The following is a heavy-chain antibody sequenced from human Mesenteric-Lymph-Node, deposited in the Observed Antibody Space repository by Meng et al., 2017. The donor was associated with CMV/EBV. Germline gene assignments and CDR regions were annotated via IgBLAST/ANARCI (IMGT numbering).Heavy chain of an antibody. CDR2: ISYSGSP. J-gene: IGHJ4*02. Sequence: GSLRLSCTVSGGSISTYYWSWIRQPPGKGLEWIGYISYSGSPNYNPSLKSRVTISVDTSKNQFSLRLSSVTTADTAMYYCARVLSSSSRTVFDYWGQGTLVTVSS. V-gene: IGHV4-59*01. CDR1: GGSISTYY. D-gene: IGHD6-6*01. CDR3: ARVLSSSSRTVFDY.